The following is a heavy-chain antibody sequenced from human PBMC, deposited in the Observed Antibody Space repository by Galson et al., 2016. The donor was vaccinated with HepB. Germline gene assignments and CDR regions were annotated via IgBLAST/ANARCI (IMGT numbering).Heavy chain of an antibody. CDR2: INVNGETT. CDR3: AGGTAWHHFNF. D-gene: IGHD1-26*01. V-gene: IGHV3-23*01. CDR1: GFSISSYA. Sequence: SLRLSCAASGFSISSYAMRWVRQAPGKGLEWVSSINVNGETTYYADSVKGRFTISRDNSKNTLYLQMSSLRVEDAAIYFCAGGTAWHHFNFWGKGSLVIVSS. J-gene: IGHJ4*02.